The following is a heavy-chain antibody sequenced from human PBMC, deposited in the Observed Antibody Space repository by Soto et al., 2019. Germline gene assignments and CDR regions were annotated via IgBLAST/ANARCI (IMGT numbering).Heavy chain of an antibody. J-gene: IGHJ4*02. CDR3: ARDWGDCSGGSCYGVRYFDY. Sequence: ASVKVSCKASGYTFTSYGISWVRQAPGQGLEWMGWISAYNGNTNYAQKLQGRVTMTTDTSTSTAYMELRSLRSDDTAVCYCARDWGDCSGGSCYGVRYFDYWGQGTLVTVSS. D-gene: IGHD2-15*01. CDR2: ISAYNGNT. V-gene: IGHV1-18*01. CDR1: GYTFTSYG.